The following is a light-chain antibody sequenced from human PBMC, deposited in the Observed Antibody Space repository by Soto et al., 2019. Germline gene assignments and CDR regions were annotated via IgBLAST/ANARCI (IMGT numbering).Light chain of an antibody. CDR1: QRVSYSSNDRNF. J-gene: IGKJ1*01. CDR2: WAS. V-gene: IGKV4-1*01. Sequence: DIELTQSPDSLAVSPGERATISCKSSQRVSYSSNDRNFVAWYQQKAGQSPKLLLHWASIRESGVPDRFSGSASGTDFTLTISGLQAEDVAVYYCHQYYRSPWTFGQGTRVEIK. CDR3: HQYYRSPWT.